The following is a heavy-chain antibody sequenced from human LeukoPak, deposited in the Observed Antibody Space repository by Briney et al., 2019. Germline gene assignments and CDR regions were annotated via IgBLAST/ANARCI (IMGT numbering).Heavy chain of an antibody. CDR3: ATGKTLWFGELFSSFDY. J-gene: IGHJ4*02. CDR1: GYTLTELS. Sequence: ASVKVSCKVSGYTLTELSMHWVRQAPGKGLEWMGGFDPEDGETIYAQKFQGRVTMTEDTSTDTAYMELSSLRSEDTAVYYCATGKTLWFGELFSSFDYWGQGTLVTVSS. V-gene: IGHV1-24*01. CDR2: FDPEDGET. D-gene: IGHD3-10*01.